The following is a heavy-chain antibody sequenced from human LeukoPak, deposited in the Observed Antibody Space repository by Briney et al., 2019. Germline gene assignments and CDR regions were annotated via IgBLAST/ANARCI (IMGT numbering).Heavy chain of an antibody. J-gene: IGHJ6*03. CDR1: GGSISSYY. CDR2: IYYSGST. D-gene: IGHD4-17*01. Sequence: SSETLSLTCTVSGGSISSYYWSWIRQPPGKGLEWIGYIYYSGSTNYNPSLKSRVTISVDTSKNQFSLKLSSVTAADTAVYYCATATVTTRAYYCYMDVWGKGTTVTVSS. CDR3: ATATVTTRAYYCYMDV. V-gene: IGHV4-59*08.